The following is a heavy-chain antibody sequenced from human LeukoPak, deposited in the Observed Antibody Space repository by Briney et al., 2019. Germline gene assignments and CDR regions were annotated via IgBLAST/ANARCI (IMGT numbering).Heavy chain of an antibody. D-gene: IGHD3-10*01. Sequence: GGSLSLSFAASGFPFSSYAMSWVRPAPGKGLEWVSAISCSGGSTYYADSVKGRFTISRDNSKNTLYLQMNSLRAEDTAVYYCAKDPRVWFGELLNLYFDYWGQGTLVTVSS. J-gene: IGHJ4*02. V-gene: IGHV3-23*01. CDR2: ISCSGGST. CDR1: GFPFSSYA. CDR3: AKDPRVWFGELLNLYFDY.